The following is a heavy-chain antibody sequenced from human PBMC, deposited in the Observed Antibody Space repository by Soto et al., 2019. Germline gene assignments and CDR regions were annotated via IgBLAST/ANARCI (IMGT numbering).Heavy chain of an antibody. D-gene: IGHD5-18*01. J-gene: IGHJ6*02. V-gene: IGHV4-39*01. CDR2: IFYSGTT. CDR1: GGSISSCIYY. CDR3: ACRFSGGYSYGFYYDGMDV. Sequence: PSETLSLTSTVSGGSISSCIYYWVWIRQPPWKGLEWIGSIFYSGTTYYNPRLKSRVTISVDTSTNQFSLKLSSVTAADTAVYYCACRFSGGYSYGFYYDGMDVWGPGTTVT.